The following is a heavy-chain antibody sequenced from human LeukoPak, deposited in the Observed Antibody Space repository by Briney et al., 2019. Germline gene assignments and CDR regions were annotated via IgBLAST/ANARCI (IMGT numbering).Heavy chain of an antibody. J-gene: IGHJ4*02. D-gene: IGHD5-18*01. CDR2: TSSNGGST. Sequence: PGGSLRLSCSASGFTFSSYAMHWVRQAPGKGLEYVSATSSNGGSTYYADSVKGRFTISRDNSKTTLYLQMSSLRAEDTAVYYCVKSADDSYGPTFDYWGQGTLVTVSS. CDR1: GFTFSSYA. V-gene: IGHV3-64D*06. CDR3: VKSADDSYGPTFDY.